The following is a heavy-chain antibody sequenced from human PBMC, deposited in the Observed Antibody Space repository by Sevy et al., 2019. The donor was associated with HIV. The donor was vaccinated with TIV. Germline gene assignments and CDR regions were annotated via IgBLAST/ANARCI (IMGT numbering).Heavy chain of an antibody. CDR1: GFTFSNAW. J-gene: IGHJ4*02. Sequence: GGSLRLSCAASGFTFSNAWMSWVRQAPGKGLEWVGRIKSKTDGGTTDYAAPVKGRFTISRDDSKNTLYLQMNSLKTEDTAVYYCTTDRFYDSSGYYPVIWGQGPLVTVSS. CDR2: IKSKTDGGTT. V-gene: IGHV3-15*01. CDR3: TTDRFYDSSGYYPVI. D-gene: IGHD3-22*01.